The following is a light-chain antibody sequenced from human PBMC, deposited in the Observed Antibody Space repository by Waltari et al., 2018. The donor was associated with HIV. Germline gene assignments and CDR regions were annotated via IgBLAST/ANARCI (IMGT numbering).Light chain of an antibody. CDR2: EVS. Sequence: QSGLTQPASVSGSPGPPLPIPCTGTTTDVGGCNYVSWYQQHPGKAPKLIIYEVSNRPSGVSNRFSGSKSGNTASLTISGLQPEDETDYYCSSFSSSSTPYVFGTGTKVTVL. CDR1: TTDVGGCNY. CDR3: SSFSSSSTPYV. V-gene: IGLV2-14*01. J-gene: IGLJ1*01.